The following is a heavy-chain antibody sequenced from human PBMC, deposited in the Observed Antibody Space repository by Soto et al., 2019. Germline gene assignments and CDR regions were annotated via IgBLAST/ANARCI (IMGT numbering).Heavy chain of an antibody. CDR1: GYTLTVLS. CDR3: ATGGLVQNAFDI. V-gene: IGHV1-24*01. D-gene: IGHD3-10*01. CDR2: FDPEDGET. J-gene: IGHJ3*02. Sequence: ASVNVSCKVAGYTLTVLSMHLVRQAPGKGLEWMGGFDPEDGETIYAQKFQGRVTMTEDTSTDTAYMELSSLRSEDTAVYYCATGGLVQNAFDIWGQGTMVTVSS.